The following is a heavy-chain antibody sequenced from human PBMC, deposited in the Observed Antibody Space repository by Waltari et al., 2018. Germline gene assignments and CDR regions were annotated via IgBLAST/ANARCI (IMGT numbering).Heavy chain of an antibody. J-gene: IGHJ3*02. V-gene: IGHV3-53*01. Sequence: EVQLVESGGGLIQPGGSLRLPCAASGLPVSSLYLGWVRQAPGKHLEWVSVIWSDGTTYYADSVKGRFTISRDNSKNTLYLQMNSLRAEDTAVYYCAREQLVDAFDIWGQGTMVTVSS. CDR3: AREQLVDAFDI. CDR1: GLPVSSLY. D-gene: IGHD6-6*01. CDR2: IWSDGTT.